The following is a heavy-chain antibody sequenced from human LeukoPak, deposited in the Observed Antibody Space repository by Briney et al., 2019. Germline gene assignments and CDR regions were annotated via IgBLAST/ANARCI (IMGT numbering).Heavy chain of an antibody. Sequence: ASVKVSCKASGGTFSSYAISWVRQAPGQGLEWRGGIIPIFGTANYAQKFQGRVTITTDESTSTAYMELSSLRSEDTAVYYCASGSSSGYYYEYFQHWGQGTLLTVSS. CDR3: ASGSSSGYYYEYFQH. CDR1: GGTFSSYA. D-gene: IGHD3-22*01. V-gene: IGHV1-69*05. J-gene: IGHJ1*01. CDR2: IIPIFGTA.